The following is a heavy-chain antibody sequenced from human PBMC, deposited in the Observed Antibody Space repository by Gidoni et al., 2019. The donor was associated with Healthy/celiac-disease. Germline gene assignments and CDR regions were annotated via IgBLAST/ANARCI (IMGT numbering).Heavy chain of an antibody. D-gene: IGHD3-22*01. CDR2: ISGSGGST. CDR1: GFTFSSYA. Sequence: EVQLLESGGGLVQPGGSLRLSCAASGFTFSSYAMSWVRQAPGKGLEWVSAISGSGGSTYYADSVKVRFTISRDNSKNTLYLQMNSLRAEDTAVYYCAKGDASSGYYYYYYGMDVWGQGTTVTVSS. J-gene: IGHJ6*02. V-gene: IGHV3-23*01. CDR3: AKGDASSGYYYYYYGMDV.